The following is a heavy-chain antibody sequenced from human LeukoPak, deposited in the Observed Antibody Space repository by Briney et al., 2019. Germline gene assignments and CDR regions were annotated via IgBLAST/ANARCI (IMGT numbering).Heavy chain of an antibody. V-gene: IGHV1-2*02. CDR2: INPNSGGA. D-gene: IGHD3-22*01. CDR1: GYTFTGYY. CDR3: ARDSRNYYDSRGGGDEAFDI. J-gene: IGHJ3*02. Sequence: ASMKVSCKASGYTFTGYYIQWVRQAPGQGLEWMGWINPNSGGASYVQKFQGRVTMTSDTSISTAYMELSSLRSDDTAVYYCARDSRNYYDSRGGGDEAFDIWGQGTMVTVSS.